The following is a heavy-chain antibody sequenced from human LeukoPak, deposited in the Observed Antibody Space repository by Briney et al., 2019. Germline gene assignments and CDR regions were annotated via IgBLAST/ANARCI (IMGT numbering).Heavy chain of an antibody. D-gene: IGHD6-19*01. CDR3: ARAVIAVAGIGFDY. Sequence: PSETLSLTCAVSGYSISSGYYWGWIRQPPGKGLEWIGSIYHSGSTYYNPSLKSRVTISVDTSKNQFSLKLSSVTAADTAVYYCARAVIAVAGIGFDYWGQGTLVTVSS. J-gene: IGHJ4*02. CDR1: GYSISSGYY. V-gene: IGHV4-38-2*01. CDR2: IYHSGST.